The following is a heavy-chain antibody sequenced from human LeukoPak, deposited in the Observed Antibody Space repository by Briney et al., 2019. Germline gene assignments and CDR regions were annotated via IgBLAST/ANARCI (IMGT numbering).Heavy chain of an antibody. CDR3: ARSYCGSDCYSDY. J-gene: IGHJ4*02. D-gene: IGHD2-21*02. V-gene: IGHV5-51*01. CDR1: GYSFTSYW. Sequence: GESLKISCKGSGYSFTSYWIGWVRQMPGKGVEWMGIIYPGDSDTRYSPSFQGQVPISTAKSIGTACLQWSSLKASDTAMYYCARSYCGSDCYSDYWGQGTLVTVSS. CDR2: IYPGDSDT.